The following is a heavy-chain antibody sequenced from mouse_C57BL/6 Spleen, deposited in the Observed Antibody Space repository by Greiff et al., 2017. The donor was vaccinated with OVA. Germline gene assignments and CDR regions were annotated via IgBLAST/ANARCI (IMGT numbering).Heavy chain of an antibody. CDR1: GFSFNTYA. Sequence: EVQLVESGGGLVQPKGSLKLSCAASGFSFNTYAMNWVRQAPGKGLEWVARIRSKSNNYATYYADSVKDRFTISRDDSESMLYLQMNNLKTEDTAMYYCVRQEVYYGSYAMDYWGQGTSVTVSS. J-gene: IGHJ4*01. CDR2: IRSKSNNYAT. V-gene: IGHV10-1*01. D-gene: IGHD1-1*01. CDR3: VRQEVYYGSYAMDY.